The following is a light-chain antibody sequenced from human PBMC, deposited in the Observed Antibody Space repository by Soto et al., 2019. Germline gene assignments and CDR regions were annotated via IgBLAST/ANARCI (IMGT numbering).Light chain of an antibody. CDR3: QQSYSTPPT. Sequence: DIQMTQSPSSLSASVGDRVTITCRASQSISSYLNWYQQKPGKAPKLLIYAASSLQSGVPSRFSGSGSGTDFTLTISSLQPADLATYYCQQSYSTPPTFGGGTKVEIK. CDR1: QSISSY. J-gene: IGKJ4*01. CDR2: AAS. V-gene: IGKV1-39*01.